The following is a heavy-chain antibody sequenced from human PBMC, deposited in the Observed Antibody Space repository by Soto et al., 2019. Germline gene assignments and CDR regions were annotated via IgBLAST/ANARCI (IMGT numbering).Heavy chain of an antibody. D-gene: IGHD3-3*01. V-gene: IGHV1-3*01. Sequence: QVQLVQSGAEVKKPGASVKVSCKASGYTFTSYAMHWVRQAPGQRLEWMGWINAGNGNTKYSQKFQGRVTITRDTSASTAYMELSSLRSEDTAVYYCARDGGAISAQSINWFDPWGLGTLVTVSS. J-gene: IGHJ5*02. CDR1: GYTFTSYA. CDR2: INAGNGNT. CDR3: ARDGGAISAQSINWFDP.